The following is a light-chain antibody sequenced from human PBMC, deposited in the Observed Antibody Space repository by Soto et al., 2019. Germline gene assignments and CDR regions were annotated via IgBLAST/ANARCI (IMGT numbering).Light chain of an antibody. CDR3: QVWDSSSEHDV. CDR2: DDS. J-gene: IGLJ1*01. CDR1: NIGSKS. Sequence: SYELAQPPSVSVAPGQTAAVTCGGSNIGSKSVHWYQQKPGQAPVLVVYDDSERPSGIPERFSGSNSGNTATLTISRVEADDEADFYCQVWDSSSEHDVFGTGTKGTV. V-gene: IGLV3-21*02.